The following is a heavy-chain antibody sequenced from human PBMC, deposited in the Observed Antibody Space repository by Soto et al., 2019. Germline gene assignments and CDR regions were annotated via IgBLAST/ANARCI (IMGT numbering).Heavy chain of an antibody. D-gene: IGHD4-17*01. CDR3: ARGGYGDYVFDY. CDR1: GGTFSSYA. CDR2: IIPIFGTA. J-gene: IGHJ4*02. Sequence: QVQLVQSGAEVKKPGSSVKVSCKASGGTFSSYAISSERQAPGQGLEWMGGIIPIFGTANYAQKFQGRVTITADEATSTAYVELSSLRSEDTAVYYCARGGYGDYVFDYWGQGTLVTVSS. V-gene: IGHV1-69*01.